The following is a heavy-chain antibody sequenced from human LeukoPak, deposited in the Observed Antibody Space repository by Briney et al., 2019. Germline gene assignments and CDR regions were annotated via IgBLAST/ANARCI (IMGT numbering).Heavy chain of an antibody. D-gene: IGHD5-18*01. Sequence: PSETLSLTCAVYGGSFSGYYWSWIRQPPGKGLEWIGEINHSGSTNYNPSLKSRVTISADTSKNQFSLKLSSVTAADTAVYYCARGGSGYSYGHKERHFDYWGQGTLVTVSS. J-gene: IGHJ4*02. CDR2: INHSGST. CDR3: ARGGSGYSYGHKERHFDY. V-gene: IGHV4-34*01. CDR1: GGSFSGYY.